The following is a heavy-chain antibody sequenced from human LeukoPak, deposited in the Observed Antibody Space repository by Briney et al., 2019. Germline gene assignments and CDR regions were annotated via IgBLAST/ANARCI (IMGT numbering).Heavy chain of an antibody. CDR1: GGTFSSYA. CDR3: AREGYYDILTGYYRFSAFDI. D-gene: IGHD3-9*01. V-gene: IGHV1-69*05. CDR2: IIPIFGTA. J-gene: IGHJ3*02. Sequence: SVKVSCKASGGTFSSYAISWVRQAPGQGLEWMGRIIPIFGTANYAQKFQGRVTITTDESTSTAYMELSSLRSEDTAVYYCAREGYYDILTGYYRFSAFDIWGQGTVVTVSS.